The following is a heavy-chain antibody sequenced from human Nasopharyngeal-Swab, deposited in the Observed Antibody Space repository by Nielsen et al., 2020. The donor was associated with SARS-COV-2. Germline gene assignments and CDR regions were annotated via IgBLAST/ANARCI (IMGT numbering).Heavy chain of an antibody. J-gene: IGHJ4*02. CDR2: IKQDGSEK. CDR1: GFTFSSYW. D-gene: IGHD2/OR15-2a*01. V-gene: IGHV3-7*05. CDR3: ARSSLSGFDY. Sequence: GESLKISCAASGFTFSSYWMSWVRQAPGKGLEWAANIKQDGSEKYYVDSVKGRFTISRDNAKNSLYLQMNSLRAEDTAVYYCARSSLSGFDYWGQGTLVTVSS.